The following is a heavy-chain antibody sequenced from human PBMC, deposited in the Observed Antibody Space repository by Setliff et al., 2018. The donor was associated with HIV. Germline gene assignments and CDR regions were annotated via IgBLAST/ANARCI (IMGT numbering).Heavy chain of an antibody. V-gene: IGHV4-39*07. J-gene: IGHJ4*02. CDR2: IYYSGST. D-gene: IGHD3-22*01. CDR1: GGSISSSTYY. Sequence: SETLSLTCSVSGGSISSSTYYWGWIRQPPGKGLEWIGSIYYSGSTSYNPSLRSRVTMSIDKSKKQFSLKVTSVTAADTAVYYCARVYDSTGYYFDFWGQGTLVTVSS. CDR3: ARVYDSTGYYFDF.